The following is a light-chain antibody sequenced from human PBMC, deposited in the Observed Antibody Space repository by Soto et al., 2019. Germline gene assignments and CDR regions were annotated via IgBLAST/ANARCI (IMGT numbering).Light chain of an antibody. CDR2: AAS. CDR3: QQSYTTPHT. V-gene: IGKV1-39*01. Sequence: DIQMTQSPSSLSAFVGDRVTITCRASQSISTYLNWYQQKPGKAPKFLIHAASTLQSGVPSRFSGSGSGTDFTLTISSLQPEDFATYSCQQSYTTPHTFGQGTKLEI. CDR1: QSISTY. J-gene: IGKJ2*01.